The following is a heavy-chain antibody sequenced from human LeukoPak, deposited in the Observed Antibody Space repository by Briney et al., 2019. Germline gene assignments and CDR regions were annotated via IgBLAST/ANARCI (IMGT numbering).Heavy chain of an antibody. V-gene: IGHV3-23*01. J-gene: IGHJ4*02. CDR1: GFNFNNFA. CDR2: MTGPADTT. CDR3: AKGAEIDH. Sequence: GGSLRLSCAASGFNFNNFAMSWVRQAPGKGLEWLSAMTGPADTTYYAESVKGRFTISRDYSKSMVFLQMNSLRVEDTAIYYCAKGAEIDHWGQGTLVTVSS.